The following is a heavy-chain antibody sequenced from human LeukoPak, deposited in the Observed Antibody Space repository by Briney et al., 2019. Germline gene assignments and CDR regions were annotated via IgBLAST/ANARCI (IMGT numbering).Heavy chain of an antibody. J-gene: IGHJ4*02. V-gene: IGHV3-23*01. CDR1: GFSFSSFS. Sequence: GGSLRLSCVASGFSFSSFSMNWVRQAPGKGLEWVSGIPGGGSAYYAESVKGRFTISRDNSETTLYLEMDSLRAEDTATYFCAKGGGGYLYYFDSWGQGTLVSVSS. CDR3: AKGGGGYLYYFDS. CDR2: IPGGGSA. D-gene: IGHD5-12*01.